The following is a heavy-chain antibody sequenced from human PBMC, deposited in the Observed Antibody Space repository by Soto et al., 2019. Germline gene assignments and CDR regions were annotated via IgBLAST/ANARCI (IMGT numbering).Heavy chain of an antibody. CDR1: GYTFTNYA. J-gene: IGHJ4*02. CDR3: ARGERYYYDTSGYFGFDY. Sequence: QVQLVQSGAEVKKPGASVKVSCKASGYTFTNYAIHWVRQAPGQRLEWMGWINAGNGNTKYSQKFQDRVTITRDTSASTADMELRSLRSEDTAVYYCARGERYYYDTSGYFGFDYWGQGTLVTVSS. CDR2: INAGNGNT. D-gene: IGHD3-22*01. V-gene: IGHV1-3*01.